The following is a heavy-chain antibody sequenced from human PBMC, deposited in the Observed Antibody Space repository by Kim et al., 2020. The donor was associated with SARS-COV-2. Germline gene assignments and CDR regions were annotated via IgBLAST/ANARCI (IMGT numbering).Heavy chain of an antibody. J-gene: IGHJ6*02. Sequence: ESLKISCKGSGYSFTSYWIGWVRQMPGKGLEWMGIIYPGDSDTRYSPSFQGQVTISADKSISTAYLQWSSLKASDTAMYYCARQRYSGSLPYYYFGMDVWGQGTTVTVSS. V-gene: IGHV5-51*01. D-gene: IGHD1-26*01. CDR3: ARQRYSGSLPYYYFGMDV. CDR1: GYSFTSYW. CDR2: IYPGDSDT.